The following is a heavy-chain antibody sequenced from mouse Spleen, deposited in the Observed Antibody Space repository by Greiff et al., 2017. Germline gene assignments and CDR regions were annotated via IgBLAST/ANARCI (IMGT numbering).Heavy chain of an antibody. J-gene: IGHJ4*01. CDR3: ARNGGLRYYYAMDY. CDR1: GFSLTSYG. V-gene: IGHV2-2*01. CDR2: IWSGGST. Sequence: QVQLKESGPGLVQPSQSLSITCTVSGFSLTSYGVHWVRQSPGKGLEWLGVIWSGGSTDYNAAFISRLSISKDNSKSQVFFKMNSLQADDTAIYYCARNGGLRYYYAMDYWGQGTSVTVSS. D-gene: IGHD2-4*01.